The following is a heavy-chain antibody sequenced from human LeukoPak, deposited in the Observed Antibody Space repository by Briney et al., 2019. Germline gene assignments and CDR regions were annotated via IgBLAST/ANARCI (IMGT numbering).Heavy chain of an antibody. CDR1: GYTFTGYY. V-gene: IGHV1-2*02. CDR3: ARVQFYYYDSSGYYSSPFDY. J-gene: IGHJ4*02. D-gene: IGHD3-22*01. CDR2: INPNSGGT. Sequence: GASVKVSCKASGYTFTGYYMHWVRQAPGQGLEWMGWINPNSGGTNYAQKFQGRVTMTRDTSISTAYMGLSRLRSDDTAVYYCARVQFYYYDSSGYYSSPFDYWGQGTPVTVSS.